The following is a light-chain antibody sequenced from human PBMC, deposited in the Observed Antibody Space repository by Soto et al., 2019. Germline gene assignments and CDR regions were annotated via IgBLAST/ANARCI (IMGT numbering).Light chain of an antibody. CDR3: QQYNNWPLT. J-gene: IGKJ4*01. Sequence: EIVMTQSPATLSVSPGERATLSCRASQSVAGNLAWYQQKPGQAPRLLIYGASTRATGIQARFSGSGSGTDFTLTISSLQSEDFAVYYCQQYNNWPLTIGGGTKVEIK. V-gene: IGKV3-15*01. CDR1: QSVAGN. CDR2: GAS.